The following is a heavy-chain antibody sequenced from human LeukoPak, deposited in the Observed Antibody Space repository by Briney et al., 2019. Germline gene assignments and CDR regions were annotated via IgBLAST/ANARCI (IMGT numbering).Heavy chain of an antibody. CDR2: IWYDGSNK. V-gene: IGHV3-33*01. Sequence: PGGSLRLSCAASGFTFSNYAIHWVRQAPGKGLEWVAVIWYDGSNKYYADSVKGRSTISRDNSKNTLYLQMNSLRAEDTAMYYCARDQGTHTDILTGLGYFDCWGQGTLVSVSP. J-gene: IGHJ4*02. D-gene: IGHD3-9*01. CDR3: ARDQGTHTDILTGLGYFDC. CDR1: GFTFSNYA.